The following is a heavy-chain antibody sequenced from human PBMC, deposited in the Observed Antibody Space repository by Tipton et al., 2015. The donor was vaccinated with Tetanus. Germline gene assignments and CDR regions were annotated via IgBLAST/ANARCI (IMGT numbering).Heavy chain of an antibody. Sequence: VQLVQSGGEVKKPGESLKISCKGSGYIFNNYWIGWVRQKPGKGLEWMGILYPGDSDTRYSPSCQGQVTISVDKSINTAYLQWSSLKASDTSMFYCARAHCTDGVCNFDFWGQGALVTVAS. CDR1: GYIFNNYW. V-gene: IGHV5-51*01. CDR3: ARAHCTDGVCNFDF. D-gene: IGHD2-8*01. CDR2: LYPGDSDT. J-gene: IGHJ4*02.